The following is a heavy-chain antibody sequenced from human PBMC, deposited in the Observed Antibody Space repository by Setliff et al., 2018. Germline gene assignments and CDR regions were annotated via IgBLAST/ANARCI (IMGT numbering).Heavy chain of an antibody. CDR1: GVSVSRHY. V-gene: IGHV4-4*08. D-gene: IGHD3-16*01. Sequence: SETLSLTCIVSGVSVSRHYWSWIRQPPGKTLEWIGYIYTGGSTTYNPSLKSRVTLSLDTSKNHLSLNLTSVTAADTAVYYCAREGEGSTFFPLDAFDIWGQGTMVTVSS. CDR2: IYTGGST. J-gene: IGHJ3*02. CDR3: AREGEGSTFFPLDAFDI.